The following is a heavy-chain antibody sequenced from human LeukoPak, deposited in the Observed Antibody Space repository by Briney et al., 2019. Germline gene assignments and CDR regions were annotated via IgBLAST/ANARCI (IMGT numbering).Heavy chain of an antibody. J-gene: IGHJ4*02. Sequence: SETLSLTCAVYGGSFSGYYWSWIRQPPGKGLEWIGEINHSGSTNYNPSLKSRVTISLDTSKKQFSLKLSSVTAADTAVYYCARRAGGYSHPYDYWGQGILVTVSS. V-gene: IGHV4-34*01. CDR3: ARRAGGYSHPYDY. CDR2: INHSGST. D-gene: IGHD4-23*01. CDR1: GGSFSGYY.